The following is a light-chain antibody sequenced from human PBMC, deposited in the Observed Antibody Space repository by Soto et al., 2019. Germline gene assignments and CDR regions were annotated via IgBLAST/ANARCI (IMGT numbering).Light chain of an antibody. CDR2: DAS. Sequence: EIVLTQSPATPSLSPGERATLSCRASQSIDTYLGWYQQKPGQAPRLLIYDASNRATGIPTRFSGSGSGTDFTLTISSLEPEDFGVYYCQQRSRWPPITFGQGTRLEIK. J-gene: IGKJ5*01. CDR1: QSIDTY. CDR3: QQRSRWPPIT. V-gene: IGKV3-11*01.